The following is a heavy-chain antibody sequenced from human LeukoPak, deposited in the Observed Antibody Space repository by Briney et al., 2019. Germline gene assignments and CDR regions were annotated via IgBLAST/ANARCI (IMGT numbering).Heavy chain of an antibody. J-gene: IGHJ6*02. Sequence: PSETLSLTCAVYGGSFSGCYWSWIRQPPGKGLEWIGEINHSGSTNYNPSLKSRVTISVDTSKNQFSLKLSSVTAADTAVYYCARGGNVVLLWFGEEDYYGMDVWGQGTTVTVSS. CDR3: ARGGNVVLLWFGEEDYYGMDV. D-gene: IGHD3-10*01. CDR2: INHSGST. CDR1: GGSFSGCY. V-gene: IGHV4-34*01.